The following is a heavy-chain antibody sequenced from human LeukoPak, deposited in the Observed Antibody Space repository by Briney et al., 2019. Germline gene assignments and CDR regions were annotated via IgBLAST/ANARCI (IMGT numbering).Heavy chain of an antibody. J-gene: IGHJ4*02. CDR1: GGSISSSSYY. CDR3: ARASVMTKNIDY. Sequence: SETLSLTCTVSGGSISSSSYYWGWIRQPPGKGLEWIGSIYYSGSTFYNPSLKSRVTISVDTSKNQFSLKLSSVTAADTAVYYCARASVMTKNIDYWGQGTLVTVSS. D-gene: IGHD2-21*02. V-gene: IGHV4-39*07. CDR2: IYYSGST.